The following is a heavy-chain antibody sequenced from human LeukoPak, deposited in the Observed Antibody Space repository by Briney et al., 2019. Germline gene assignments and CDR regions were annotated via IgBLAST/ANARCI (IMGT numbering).Heavy chain of an antibody. J-gene: IGHJ4*02. D-gene: IGHD6-13*01. V-gene: IGHV4-39*01. Sequence: PSETLSLTCSVSGGSFSGGINNWGWIRQPQGKGLEWIGNINYRGNTVYNPSLESRVSMSVDTSRSQFSLRLRSVTAADTSVYYCARRRAAAGPFDYWGQGTRVTVSS. CDR1: GGSFSGGINN. CDR3: ARRRAAAGPFDY. CDR2: INYRGNT.